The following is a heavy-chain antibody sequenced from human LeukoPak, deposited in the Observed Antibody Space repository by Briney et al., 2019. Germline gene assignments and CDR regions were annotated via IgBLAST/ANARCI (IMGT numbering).Heavy chain of an antibody. J-gene: IGHJ6*03. CDR1: GLTFSSYW. D-gene: IGHD6-6*01. V-gene: IGHV3-7*01. Sequence: PGGSLRLSCAASGLTFSSYWMSWVRQAPGKGLEWVANIKQDGSEKYYVDSVKGRFTISRDNAKNSLYLQMNSLRAEDTAVYYCARKEAARRVDYYYYYMDVWGKGTTVTVSS. CDR3: ARKEAARRVDYYYYYMDV. CDR2: IKQDGSEK.